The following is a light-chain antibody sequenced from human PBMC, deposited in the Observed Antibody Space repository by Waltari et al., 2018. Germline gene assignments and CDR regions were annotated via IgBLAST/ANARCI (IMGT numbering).Light chain of an antibody. CDR2: DDT. CDR1: NIGNKN. Sequence: SYVLTQAPSVSVAPGQTASVTCGGDNIGNKNVHWYRQKPGQAPVLGVHDDTARPSGIPARLSGSNVGNTATLTISRVEAGDEADYYCQVWDSSRHHWVFGGGTTLTVL. CDR3: QVWDSSRHHWV. J-gene: IGLJ3*02. V-gene: IGLV3-21*02.